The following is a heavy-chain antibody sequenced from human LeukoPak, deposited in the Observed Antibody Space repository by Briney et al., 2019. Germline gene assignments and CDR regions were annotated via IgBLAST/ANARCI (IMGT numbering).Heavy chain of an antibody. CDR1: GYTFTGYY. V-gene: IGHV1-2*02. CDR3: ARAPNTIFGVVIIAYFDY. J-gene: IGHJ4*02. D-gene: IGHD3-3*01. CDR2: INPNSGGT. Sequence: ASVKVSCKASGYTFTGYYTHWVRQAPGQGLEWMGWINPNSGGTNYAQKFQGRVTMTRDTSISTAYMELSRLRSDDTAVYYCARAPNTIFGVVIIAYFDYWGQGTLVTVSS.